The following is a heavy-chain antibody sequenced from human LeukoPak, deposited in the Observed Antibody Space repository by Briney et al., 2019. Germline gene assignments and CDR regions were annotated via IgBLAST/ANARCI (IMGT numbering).Heavy chain of an antibody. CDR2: ISGSGFDI. J-gene: IGHJ4*02. CDR3: VKDYLVRGVIIPN. CDR1: GFTFSSFA. Sequence: GGSLRLSCEASGFTFSSFAMSWVRQSPGKGLEWVSAISGSGFDIWYTDSVRGRFTVSRDNSKNTLFLQMNSLRAEDAAVYYCVKDYLVRGVIIPNWGQGTLVTVSS. V-gene: IGHV3-23*01. D-gene: IGHD3-10*01.